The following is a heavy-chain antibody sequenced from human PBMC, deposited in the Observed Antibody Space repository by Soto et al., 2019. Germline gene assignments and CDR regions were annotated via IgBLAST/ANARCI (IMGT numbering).Heavy chain of an antibody. CDR2: ISSSGYT. V-gene: IGHV4-4*08. Sequence: PSETLSLTCTVSGGSISNHYWSWIRQPPGKGLEWIGYISSSGYTNYNASLKSRITISIDTSKNQFSLKLTSVTAADTAVYYCASLHGARFDPWGQGTLVTVPS. CDR1: GGSISNHY. CDR3: ASLHGARFDP. D-gene: IGHD4-17*01. J-gene: IGHJ5*02.